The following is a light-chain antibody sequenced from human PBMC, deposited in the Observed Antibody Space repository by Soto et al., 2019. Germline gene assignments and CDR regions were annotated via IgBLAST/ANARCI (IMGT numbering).Light chain of an antibody. CDR1: SSDVGGYNY. V-gene: IGLV2-14*01. CDR2: DVS. CDR3: SSYTSSSNPLYV. Sequence: QSVLTQPASVSGSPGQSITISCTGTSSDVGGYNYVSWYQQHPGKAPKLMIYDVSNRPSGVSNRFSGSKYGNTASLTISGLQAEDEADYYCSSYTSSSNPLYVFGTGTKVTV. J-gene: IGLJ1*01.